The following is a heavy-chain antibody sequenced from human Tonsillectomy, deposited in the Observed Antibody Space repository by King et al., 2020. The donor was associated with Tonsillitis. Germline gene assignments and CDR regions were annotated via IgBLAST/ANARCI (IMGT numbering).Heavy chain of an antibody. Sequence: QLVQSGGGLVKPGGSLRLSCAASGFTFSDYYMSWIRQAPGKGLEWVSYISGSSSYTNYADSVTGRFTISRDKAKKSVYLQMNRLRAEDTAVYYCARDVVAQNYFDPWGQGTLVTVSS. D-gene: IGHD1-7*01. CDR3: ARDVVAQNYFDP. J-gene: IGHJ5*02. V-gene: IGHV3-11*05. CDR1: GFTFSDYY. CDR2: ISGSSSYT.